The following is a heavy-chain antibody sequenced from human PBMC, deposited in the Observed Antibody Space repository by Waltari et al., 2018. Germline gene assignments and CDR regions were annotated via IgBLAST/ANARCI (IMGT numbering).Heavy chain of an antibody. D-gene: IGHD6-19*01. CDR1: GFTFSSYA. J-gene: IGHJ4*02. CDR3: AKEYSSGWYSLYYFDY. Sequence: EVQLVESGGGLVQPGGSLRLSCAASGFTFSSYAMSWVRQAPGKGLEWVSAISGSGGSTYYADSVKGRFTISRDKSKNTLYLQMNSLRAEDTAVYYCAKEYSSGWYSLYYFDYWGQGTLVTVSS. V-gene: IGHV3-23*04. CDR2: ISGSGGST.